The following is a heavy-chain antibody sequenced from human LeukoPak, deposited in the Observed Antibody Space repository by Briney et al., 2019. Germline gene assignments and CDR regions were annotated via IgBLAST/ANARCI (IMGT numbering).Heavy chain of an antibody. D-gene: IGHD2-21*01. CDR1: GFTFSNYW. Sequence: PGGSLRLSCAASGFTFSNYWMSWVRQAPGKGLEWVARINPNSRIITYADSVRGRFTISRGNAKNTLSLQMNSLRVEDTAVYYCVRDLVLVDTPGDDFDFWGQGTLVTVSS. J-gene: IGHJ4*02. V-gene: IGHV3-74*03. CDR3: VRDLVLVDTPGDDFDF. CDR2: INPNSRII.